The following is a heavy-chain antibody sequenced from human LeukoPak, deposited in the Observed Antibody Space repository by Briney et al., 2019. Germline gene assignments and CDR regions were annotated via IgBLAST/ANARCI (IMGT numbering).Heavy chain of an antibody. J-gene: IGHJ1*01. CDR3: ASPRGDDSGGYYTWYFHH. Sequence: SETLSLTCTVSGGAISKSNYYWVWIRQPPGKGLEWIGSGSTYYNPSLKSRVTISVDTSKNQFSLKLSSVTAADTAVYFCASPRGDDSGGYYTWYFHHWGQGILVTVSS. D-gene: IGHD3-22*01. CDR2: SGST. CDR1: GGAISKSNYY. V-gene: IGHV4-39*07.